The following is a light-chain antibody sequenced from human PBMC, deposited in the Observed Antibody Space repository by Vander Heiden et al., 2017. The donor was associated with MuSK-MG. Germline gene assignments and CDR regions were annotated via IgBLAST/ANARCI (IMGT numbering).Light chain of an antibody. CDR1: QSINIW. Sequence: DIQMTQSPSTLSTSVGDRVTITCRASQSINIWLAWYQQKAGKAPRLLIYDASSLQGGVPSRFSGSGSVTEFTLTISSLQPDDFATYYCQQDNSPPLTFGGGTKVEIK. J-gene: IGKJ4*01. CDR2: DAS. CDR3: QQDNSPPLT. V-gene: IGKV1-5*01.